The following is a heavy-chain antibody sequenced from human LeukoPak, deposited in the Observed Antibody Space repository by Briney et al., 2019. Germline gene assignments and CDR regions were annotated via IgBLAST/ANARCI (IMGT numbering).Heavy chain of an antibody. Sequence: GGSLRLSCAASGFTFSSYAMSWVRQAPGKGLEWVSAISGSGGSTYYADSVKGRFTISRDNSKNTLYLQMNSLRAGDTAVYYCARGDSSGYSSFDYWGQGTLVTVSS. D-gene: IGHD3-22*01. CDR1: GFTFSSYA. CDR3: ARGDSSGYSSFDY. J-gene: IGHJ4*02. CDR2: ISGSGGST. V-gene: IGHV3-23*01.